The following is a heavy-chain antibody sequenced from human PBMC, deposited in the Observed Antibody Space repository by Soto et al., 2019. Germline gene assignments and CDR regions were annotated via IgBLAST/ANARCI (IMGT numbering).Heavy chain of an antibody. V-gene: IGHV3-21*01. D-gene: IGHD6-13*01. CDR2: ISSNSAYI. J-gene: IGHJ5*02. CDR1: GFTFRSFT. CDR3: TRDASRDSSARGWFDP. Sequence: PGGSLRLSCAASGFTFRSFTMNWVRQAPGKGLEWVSTISSNSAYIHYTDALRGRSTISRDNAKNSLHLQMNSLRAEDTAVYYCTRDASRDSSARGWFDPWGPGTLVTVSS.